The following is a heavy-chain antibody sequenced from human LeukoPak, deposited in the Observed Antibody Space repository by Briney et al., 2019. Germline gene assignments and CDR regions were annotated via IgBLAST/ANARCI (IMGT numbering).Heavy chain of an antibody. CDR3: ASRRRIQLWSPSS. CDR2: IHYSGST. V-gene: IGHV4-61*08. J-gene: IGHJ4*02. Sequence: PSQTLSLTCTVSGDSISSGDYYWSWIRQPPGKGLEWIGYIHYSGSTKYKSSLKSRVTISVDTSKNQFSLKLSSVTAADTAVYYCASRRRIQLWSPSSWGQGTLVTVSS. CDR1: GDSISSGDYY. D-gene: IGHD5-18*01.